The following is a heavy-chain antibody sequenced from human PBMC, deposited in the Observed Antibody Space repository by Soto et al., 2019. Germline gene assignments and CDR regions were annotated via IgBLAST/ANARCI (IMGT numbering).Heavy chain of an antibody. D-gene: IGHD1-26*01. CDR1: GGSISSSNW. CDR2: IYHSGST. V-gene: IGHV4-4*02. Sequence: SETLSLTCAVSGGSISSSNWWSWVRQPPGKGLEWIGEIYHSGSTNYNPSLKSRVTISVDTSKNQFSLKLSSVTAADTAIYYCARQLPVGATSWFDPWGQGTLVTVSS. J-gene: IGHJ5*02. CDR3: ARQLPVGATSWFDP.